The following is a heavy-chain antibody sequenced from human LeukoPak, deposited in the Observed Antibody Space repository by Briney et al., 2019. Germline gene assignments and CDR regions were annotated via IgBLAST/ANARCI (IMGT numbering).Heavy chain of an antibody. CDR1: GYTFTSYY. CDR3: ASLGTRYDSSGYYYR. J-gene: IGHJ4*02. V-gene: IGHV1-46*01. D-gene: IGHD3-22*01. Sequence: ASVKVSCKASGYTFTSYYMHWVRQAPGQGLEWMGLINPSGGSTSYAQKFQGRVTMTRDTSTSTVYMELSSLRSEDTAVYYCASLGTRYDSSGYYYRWGQGTLVTVSS. CDR2: INPSGGST.